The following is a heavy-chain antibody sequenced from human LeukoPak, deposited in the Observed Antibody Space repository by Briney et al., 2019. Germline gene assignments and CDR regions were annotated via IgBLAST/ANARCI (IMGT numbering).Heavy chain of an antibody. J-gene: IGHJ4*02. V-gene: IGHV1-69*01. D-gene: IGHD3-22*01. CDR3: ALVGDSSGYYLYFDY. CDR1: GGTFSSYA. CDR2: IIPIFGTA. Sequence: GASVTVSCTASGGTFSSYAISWVRQAPGQGLEWMGGIIPIFGTANYAQKFQGRVTITADESTSTAYMELSSLRSEDTAVYYCALVGDSSGYYLYFDYWGQGTLVTVSS.